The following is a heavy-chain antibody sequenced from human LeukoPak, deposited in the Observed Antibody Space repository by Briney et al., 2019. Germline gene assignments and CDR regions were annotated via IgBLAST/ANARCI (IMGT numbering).Heavy chain of an antibody. CDR1: GYSFTSYW. J-gene: IGHJ4*02. V-gene: IGHV5-51*01. CDR3: ARSTMVRGVLVLFDY. Sequence: GESLKISCKGSGYSFTSYWIGWVRQMPGKGLEWMGIIYPGDSDTRYSPSFQGQVTISADKSISTAYLQWSSLKASDTAMYYCARSTMVRGVLVLFDYWGQGTLVTVSS. D-gene: IGHD3-10*01. CDR2: IYPGDSDT.